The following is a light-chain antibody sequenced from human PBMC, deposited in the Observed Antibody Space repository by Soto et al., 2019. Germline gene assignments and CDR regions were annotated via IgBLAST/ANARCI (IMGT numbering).Light chain of an antibody. Sequence: EIVLTQSPGTLSLSPGEGTTLSCRASQSITSSYLAWYQQKPGQAPRLLIYGVSTRATGIPDRFSGSGSGTDFTLTISRVEPEDFAVYYCQQYGSSPRTFGQGTKLEIK. J-gene: IGKJ2*01. V-gene: IGKV3-20*01. CDR1: QSITSSY. CDR2: GVS. CDR3: QQYGSSPRT.